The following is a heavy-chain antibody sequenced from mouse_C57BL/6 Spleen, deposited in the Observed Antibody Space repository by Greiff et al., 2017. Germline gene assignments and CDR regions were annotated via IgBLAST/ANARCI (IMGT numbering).Heavy chain of an antibody. CDR1: GYTFTSYW. V-gene: IGHV1-61*01. CDR2: IYPSDSET. Sequence: QVQLQQPGAELVRPGSSVKLSCKASGYTFTSYWMDWVKQRPGQGLEWIGNIYPSDSETHYNQKFKDKATLTVDKSSSTANMQLSSLTSEDSAVYYCARSRSQAKDYWGQGTSVTVSS. J-gene: IGHJ4*01. CDR3: ARSRSQAKDY.